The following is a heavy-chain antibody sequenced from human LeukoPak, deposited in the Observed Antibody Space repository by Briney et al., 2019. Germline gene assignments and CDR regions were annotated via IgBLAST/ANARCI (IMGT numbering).Heavy chain of an antibody. J-gene: IGHJ6*02. CDR1: GFTFSSYA. Sequence: GGSLRLSCAASGFTFSSYAMHWVRQAPGKGLEWVAVISYDGSNKYYADSVKGRFTISRDNAKNTLYLQMNSLRAEDTAVYYCGRVSSSSLWYDGTDVWGQGTTVTVSS. V-gene: IGHV3-30-3*01. D-gene: IGHD6-13*01. CDR3: GRVSSSSLWYDGTDV. CDR2: ISYDGSNK.